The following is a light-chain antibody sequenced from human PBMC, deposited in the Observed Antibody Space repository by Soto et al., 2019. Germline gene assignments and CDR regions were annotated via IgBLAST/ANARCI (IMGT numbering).Light chain of an antibody. CDR1: RNLLHSNGYYY. Sequence: EIVLTQSPLSLPVTPGEPASISCRSSRNLLHSNGYYYLDWYLQKPGQSPQLLLYLGSNRASGVPGRFCGSGSGADFTLTISRGEAEDVGVYFSAQGLETPFSFGGGTKVEIK. CDR2: LGS. J-gene: IGKJ4*01. CDR3: AQGLETPFS. V-gene: IGKV2-28*01.